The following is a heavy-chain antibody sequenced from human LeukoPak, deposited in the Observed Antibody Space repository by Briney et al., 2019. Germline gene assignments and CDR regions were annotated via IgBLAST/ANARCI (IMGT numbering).Heavy chain of an antibody. D-gene: IGHD6-25*01. J-gene: IGHJ4*02. Sequence: PGGSLRLSCAASGFTFSSYAMSWVRQAPGKGLEWFSALSRSAAHIYYADSVKGRFTISRDNSKNTLYLQLTSLRAEDTAVYYCATATPYSGTGSHYFDYWGQGALVTVSS. CDR2: LSRSAAHI. V-gene: IGHV3-23*01. CDR3: ATATPYSGTGSHYFDY. CDR1: GFTFSSYA.